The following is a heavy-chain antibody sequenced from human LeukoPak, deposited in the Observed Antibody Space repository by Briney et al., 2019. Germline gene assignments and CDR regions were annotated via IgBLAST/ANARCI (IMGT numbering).Heavy chain of an antibody. Sequence: GGSLRLSCTASGFTFGGYAMSWVRQAPGKGLEWVGFIRSKAYGGTTEYAASVKGRFTISRDDSKSIAYLQMNSLKTEDTAVYYCTRGLNVYYDFWSGYPSFDYWGQGTLVTVSS. J-gene: IGHJ4*02. CDR1: GFTFGGYA. V-gene: IGHV3-49*04. CDR2: IRSKAYGGTT. D-gene: IGHD3-3*01. CDR3: TRGLNVYYDFWSGYPSFDY.